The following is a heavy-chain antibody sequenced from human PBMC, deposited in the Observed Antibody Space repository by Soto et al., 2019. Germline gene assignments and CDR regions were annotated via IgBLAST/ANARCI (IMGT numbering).Heavy chain of an antibody. CDR1: GGSFSGYY. Sequence: SETLSLTCAVYGGSFSGYYWSWIRQPPGKGLEWIGEINHSGSTNYNPSLKSRGTISVDTSKNQFSLKLSSVTAADTAVYYCARGLAGIAAALSTRYYYYYGMDVWGQGTTVTVSS. CDR2: INHSGST. J-gene: IGHJ6*02. D-gene: IGHD6-13*01. V-gene: IGHV4-34*01. CDR3: ARGLAGIAAALSTRYYYYYGMDV.